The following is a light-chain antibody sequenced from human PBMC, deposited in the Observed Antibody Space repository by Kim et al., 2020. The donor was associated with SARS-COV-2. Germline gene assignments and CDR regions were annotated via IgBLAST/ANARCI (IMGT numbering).Light chain of an antibody. J-gene: IGKJ2*01. CDR2: AAS. CDR1: QGISSY. Sequence: ASVGDRVTITGRASQGISSYLAWYQQKPGKAPKLLIYAASTLQSGVPSRFSGSGSGTDFTLTISSLQPEDFATYYCQQLNSYPPYTFGQGTKLEI. V-gene: IGKV1-9*01. CDR3: QQLNSYPPYT.